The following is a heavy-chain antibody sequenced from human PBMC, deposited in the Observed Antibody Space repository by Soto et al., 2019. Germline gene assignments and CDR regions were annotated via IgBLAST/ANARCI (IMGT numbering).Heavy chain of an antibody. D-gene: IGHD2-21*01. CDR3: ARQLIATLGFWYFDL. CDR2: IYYTGST. J-gene: IGHJ2*01. V-gene: IGHV4-39*01. CDR1: GGSISSSSYY. Sequence: SETLSLTXIVSGGSISSSSYYWGWIRQPPGKGLEWIGSIYYTGSTFYNPSLKSRVTISVDTSKNQFSLKLRSVTAADTAVYYCARQLIATLGFWYFDLWGRGTLVTVS.